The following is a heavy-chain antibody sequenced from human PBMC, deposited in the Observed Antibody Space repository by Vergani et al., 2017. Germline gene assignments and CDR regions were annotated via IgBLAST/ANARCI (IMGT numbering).Heavy chain of an antibody. V-gene: IGHV3-48*04. CDR2: ISSSSSTI. Sequence: EVQLVESGGGLVQPGGSLRLSCAASGFTFSSYSMNWVRQAPGKGLEWVSYISSSSSTIYYADSVKGRFTISRDNAKNSLYLQMNSLRAEDTALYYCARVXTYCSGGSCYYYYYYMDVWGKGTTVTVSS. CDR1: GFTFSSYS. D-gene: IGHD2-15*01. CDR3: ARVXTYCSGGSCYYYYYYMDV. J-gene: IGHJ6*03.